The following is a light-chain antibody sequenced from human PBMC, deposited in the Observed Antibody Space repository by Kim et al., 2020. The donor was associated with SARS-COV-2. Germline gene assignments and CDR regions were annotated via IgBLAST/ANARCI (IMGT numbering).Light chain of an antibody. J-gene: IGLJ2*01. CDR2: GKN. V-gene: IGLV3-19*01. CDR1: SLRSYY. Sequence: LGQKVRITCQEDSLRSYYASWYQQKPGQAPVLVIYGKNNRPSGIPDRFSGSSSGNTASLTITGAQAEDEADYYCNSRDSSGNHVVFGGGTQLTVL. CDR3: NSRDSSGNHVV.